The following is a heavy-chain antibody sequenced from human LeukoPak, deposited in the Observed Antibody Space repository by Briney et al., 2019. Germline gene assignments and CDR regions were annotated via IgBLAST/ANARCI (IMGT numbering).Heavy chain of an antibody. V-gene: IGHV4-59*08. CDR3: ARLENYYDSSGYLD. J-gene: IGHJ4*02. CDR1: GGSISSYY. CDR2: IYYSGST. D-gene: IGHD3-22*01. Sequence: SETLSLTCTVSGGSISSYYWSWIRQPPGKGLEWIGYIYYSGSTNYNPSLKSRVTISVDTSKNQFSLKLSSVTAADTAVYYCARLENYYDSSGYLDWGQGTLVTVSS.